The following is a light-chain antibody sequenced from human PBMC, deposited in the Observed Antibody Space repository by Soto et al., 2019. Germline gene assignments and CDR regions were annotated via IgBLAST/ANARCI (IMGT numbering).Light chain of an antibody. CDR2: GAT. J-gene: IGKJ1*01. Sequence: PGDRASLCCRASQSVTDNYVAWYQQKPGQAPRLLIHGATFRATAVPDRFSGSGSGTDFTLTISSLEPEDFAVYHCQQYGNPPTFGQGTKVEIK. CDR3: QQYGNPPT. CDR1: QSVTDNY. V-gene: IGKV3-20*01.